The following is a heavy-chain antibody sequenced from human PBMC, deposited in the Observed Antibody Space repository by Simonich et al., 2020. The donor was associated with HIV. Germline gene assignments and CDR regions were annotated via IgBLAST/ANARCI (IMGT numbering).Heavy chain of an antibody. Sequence: QVQLVQSGAGVKKPGASVKVSSKVSGYTLTELSMDWVRQDPGKGVECRGGVNTEEGEKIDAPKFQGRGTMTEDSSTDTAHMALSSLTSADTAVYYCAGMLNSSSFDLWGRGTLVIVSS. D-gene: IGHD6-6*01. CDR2: VNTEEGEK. V-gene: IGHV1-24*01. CDR3: AGMLNSSSFDL. CDR1: GYTLTELS. J-gene: IGHJ2*01.